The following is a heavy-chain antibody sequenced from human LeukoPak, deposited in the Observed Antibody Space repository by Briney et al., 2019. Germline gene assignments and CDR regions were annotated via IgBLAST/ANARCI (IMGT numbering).Heavy chain of an antibody. CDR3: AVPLWEDYFDY. D-gene: IGHD1-26*01. Sequence: ASVKVSCKVSGYTLTELSMHWVRQAPGKGLEWMGGFDPEDGETIYAQKFQGRVTMTEGTSTDTAYMELSSLRSEDTAVYYCAVPLWEDYFDYWGQGTLVTVSS. V-gene: IGHV1-24*01. CDR2: FDPEDGET. CDR1: GYTLTELS. J-gene: IGHJ4*02.